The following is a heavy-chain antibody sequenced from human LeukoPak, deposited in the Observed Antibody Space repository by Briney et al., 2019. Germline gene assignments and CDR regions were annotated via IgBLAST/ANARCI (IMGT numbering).Heavy chain of an antibody. Sequence: GGSLRLSCAASGFTFSTYSMNWVRQAPGKGLEWVSSISSSNYIYYADSVKGRFTISRDNAKNSLYLQMNSLGAEDTAVYYCARDLFEYYGSGSYFDYWGQGTLVTVSS. CDR3: ARDLFEYYGSGSYFDY. V-gene: IGHV3-21*01. CDR1: GFTFSTYS. CDR2: ISSSNYI. D-gene: IGHD3-10*01. J-gene: IGHJ4*02.